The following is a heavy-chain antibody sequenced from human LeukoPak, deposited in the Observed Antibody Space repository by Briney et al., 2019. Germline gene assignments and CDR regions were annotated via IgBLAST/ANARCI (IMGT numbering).Heavy chain of an antibody. CDR1: GLTLSNYG. D-gene: IGHD6-19*01. J-gene: IGHJ4*02. CDR2: IGSDGVST. Sequence: PGGSLRRSCVGSGLTLSNYGMHWVRQAPGKGLEYVSAIGSDGVSTYYADSVKGRFSISRDRSKNTLYLQMGSLRPEDTAVYFCARWLDGYDCWGQGTLVSVSS. V-gene: IGHV3-64*02. CDR3: ARWLDGYDC.